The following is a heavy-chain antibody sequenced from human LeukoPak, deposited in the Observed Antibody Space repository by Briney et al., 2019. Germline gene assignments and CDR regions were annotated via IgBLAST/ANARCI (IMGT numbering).Heavy chain of an antibody. CDR3: ASWDRIAVAGSNY. Sequence: GGSLRLSCAASGFTFSSYGMHWVRQAPVKGLEWVAFIRYDGSNKYYADSVKGRFTISRDNSKNTLYLQMNSLRAEDTAVYYCASWDRIAVAGSNYWGQGTLVTVSS. V-gene: IGHV3-30*02. CDR2: IRYDGSNK. CDR1: GFTFSSYG. J-gene: IGHJ4*02. D-gene: IGHD6-19*01.